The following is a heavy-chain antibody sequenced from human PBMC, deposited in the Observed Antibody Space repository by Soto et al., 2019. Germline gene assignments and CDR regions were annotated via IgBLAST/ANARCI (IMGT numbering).Heavy chain of an antibody. CDR1: AFSVTTNY. Sequence: EVQLAESGGGLIQPGGSLRLSCAVSAFSVTTNYVTWVRQAPGKGLEWVSVIYASESTYYADSVKGRFTISRDNSKNTAHLQMHSLRAEDTDLYYCTRVMMSTGSSKSAFEIWGQGTMVTVSS. D-gene: IGHD2-8*02. CDR3: TRVMMSTGSSKSAFEI. J-gene: IGHJ3*02. V-gene: IGHV3-53*01. CDR2: IYASEST.